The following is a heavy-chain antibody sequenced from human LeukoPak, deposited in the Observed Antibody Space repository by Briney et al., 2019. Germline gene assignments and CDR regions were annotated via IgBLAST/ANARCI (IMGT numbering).Heavy chain of an antibody. Sequence: PSETLSLTCTVSGGSISSYYWSWIRQPPGKGLEWIGYIYYSGSTTYNPSLKSRVTISVDTSKNQFSLKLNSVTAADTAMYYCARGFAYGDTGSFDYWGQGILVTVSS. J-gene: IGHJ4*02. CDR3: ARGFAYGDTGSFDY. V-gene: IGHV4-59*01. CDR2: IYYSGST. CDR1: GGSISSYY. D-gene: IGHD4-17*01.